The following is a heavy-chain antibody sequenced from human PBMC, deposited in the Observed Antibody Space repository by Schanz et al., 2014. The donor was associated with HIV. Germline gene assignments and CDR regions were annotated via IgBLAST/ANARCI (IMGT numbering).Heavy chain of an antibody. V-gene: IGHV1-46*04. J-gene: IGHJ4*02. D-gene: IGHD2-21*02. CDR1: GYTFIGYY. Sequence: QVQLVQSGADVKKPGASVKVSCKASGYTFIGYYMHWVRQAPGQGLEWMGMINPSGAGTTYARKLQGRVTMTRDTSTSTVYMHLSSLRSDDTAVYFCARDFNIGDQYYFDHWGQGTLVTVSS. CDR3: ARDFNIGDQYYFDH. CDR2: INPSGAGT.